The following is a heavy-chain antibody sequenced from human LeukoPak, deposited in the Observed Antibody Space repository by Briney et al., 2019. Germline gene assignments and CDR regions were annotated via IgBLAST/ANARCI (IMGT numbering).Heavy chain of an antibody. V-gene: IGHV3-64D*08. J-gene: IGHJ3*02. CDR1: GFTLSNYA. D-gene: IGHD2-21*02. CDR2: STNGGSR. CDR3: VKGSGLPHDALDM. Sequence: GGSLRLSCSASGFTLSNYAMHWVRQAPGKGLEYVSTNGGSRYYADSVKGRFTISRDNSKNTLYLQMSSLSAEDTAVYYCVKGSGLPHDALDMWGRGTMVTVSS.